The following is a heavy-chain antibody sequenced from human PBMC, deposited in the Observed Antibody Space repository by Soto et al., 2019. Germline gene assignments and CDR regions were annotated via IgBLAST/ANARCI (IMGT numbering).Heavy chain of an antibody. J-gene: IGHJ4*02. CDR2: ISVSVATT. CDR3: ARPVGGNFDY. V-gene: IGHV3-23*01. D-gene: IGHD2-2*01. Sequence: GVSLRLSCAASGFTFSNYAMSWVRQAPGKGLEWVSIISVSVATTYYADSVKGRFTISRDNSKNTLYLQMNSLRAEDTAVYYCARPVGGNFDYWGQGALVTVCS. CDR1: GFTFSNYA.